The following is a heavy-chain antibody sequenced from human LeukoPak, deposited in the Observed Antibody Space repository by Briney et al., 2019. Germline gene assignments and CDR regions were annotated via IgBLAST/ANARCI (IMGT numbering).Heavy chain of an antibody. Sequence: PSETLSLTCTVSGGSINSYYWSWIRQPPGKGLEWIGYISYSGSTNYSPSLKSRVTISEDTSENQFYLKLSSVTAADTAVYYCASGGYYGSGAFHIWGQGTMVTVSS. CDR2: ISYSGST. V-gene: IGHV4-59*01. CDR3: ASGGYYGSGAFHI. D-gene: IGHD3-10*01. CDR1: GGSINSYY. J-gene: IGHJ3*02.